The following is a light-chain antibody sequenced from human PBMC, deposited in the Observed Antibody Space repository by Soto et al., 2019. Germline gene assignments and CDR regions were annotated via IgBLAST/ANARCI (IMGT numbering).Light chain of an antibody. CDR1: SSXIGAGYD. Sequence: QSVLTQPPSVSGAPGQRVTISCTGSSSXIGAGYDVHWYQQLPGTAPKLLIYGNSNRPSGVPDRFSGSKSGTSASLAITGLQAEDEADYYCQSYDSSLSGYVFGGGTKVTVL. J-gene: IGLJ3*02. CDR2: GNS. CDR3: QSYDSSLSGYV. V-gene: IGLV1-40*01.